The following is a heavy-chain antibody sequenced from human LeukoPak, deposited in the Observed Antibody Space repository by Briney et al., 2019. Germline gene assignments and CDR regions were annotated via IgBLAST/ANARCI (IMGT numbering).Heavy chain of an antibody. V-gene: IGHV3-23*01. Sequence: GGSLRLSCAASGFTFSSYAMSWVRQAPGKGLEWVSAISGSGGSTYYADSVKGRFTISRDQSKNTLFLQVNSLRAEDTAVYYCARDSCGSPSCFDYWGQGTLVTVSS. J-gene: IGHJ4*02. CDR1: GFTFSSYA. CDR3: ARDSCGSPSCFDY. D-gene: IGHD2-2*01. CDR2: ISGSGGST.